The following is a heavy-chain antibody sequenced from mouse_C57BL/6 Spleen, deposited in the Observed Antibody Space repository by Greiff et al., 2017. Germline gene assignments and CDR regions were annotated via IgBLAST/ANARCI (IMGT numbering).Heavy chain of an antibody. V-gene: IGHV1-69*01. CDR3: ARSEPGFAY. CDR2: IDPSDSYT. CDR1: GYTFTSYW. J-gene: IGHJ3*01. Sequence: VQLQQPGAELVMPGASVKLSCKASGYTFTSYWMHWVKQRPGQGLEWIGEIDPSDSYTNYNQKFKGKSTLTVDKSSSSAYMQRSSLASEDFAVYYCARSEPGFAYWGQGTLVTVSA.